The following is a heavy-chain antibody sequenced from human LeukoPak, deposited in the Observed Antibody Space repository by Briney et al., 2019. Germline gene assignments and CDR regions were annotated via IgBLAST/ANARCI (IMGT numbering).Heavy chain of an antibody. V-gene: IGHV3-23*01. J-gene: IGHJ4*02. CDR1: GFTFSSYA. Sequence: GGSLRLSCAASGFTFSSYAMSWVRQAPGKGLEWVSAISGSGGSTYYADSVKGRFTISRDNSKNTVYLQMNSLRAEDTAVYYRARGSKTAGTIYSFDYWGQGTLVTVSS. CDR3: ARGSKTAGTIYSFDY. D-gene: IGHD6-13*01. CDR2: ISGSGGST.